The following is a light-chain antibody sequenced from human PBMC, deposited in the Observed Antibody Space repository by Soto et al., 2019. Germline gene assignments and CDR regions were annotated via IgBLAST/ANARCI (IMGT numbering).Light chain of an antibody. CDR1: QSVSSS. CDR3: HQRSNWPLT. CDR2: DAS. Sequence: EIVLTQSPGTLSLSPGERATLSCSTSQSVSSSVLAWYQQRPGQAPRLLIYDASNRATGIPARFSGTGSGTDFTLTISSLEPEDFAVYYCHQRSNWPLTFGGGTKVDNK. J-gene: IGKJ4*01. V-gene: IGKV3-11*01.